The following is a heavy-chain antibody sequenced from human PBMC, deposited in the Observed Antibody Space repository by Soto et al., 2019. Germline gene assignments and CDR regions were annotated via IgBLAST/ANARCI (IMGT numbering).Heavy chain of an antibody. J-gene: IGHJ4*02. V-gene: IGHV2-5*02. CDR1: GFSLTTSGVG. Sequence: QITWNESGPTQVKPRQTLTLTCTFSGFSLTTSGVGVGWIRQSPGKAPKWLALIYWDDDKRYSPSLKSRLTITKDTSKNQVVLTMSDLDPADTATYYCAHRVLRTVFGLVTTTAIYFDFWGQGTPVAVSS. CDR3: AHRVLRTVFGLVTTTAIYFDF. CDR2: IYWDDDK. D-gene: IGHD3-3*01.